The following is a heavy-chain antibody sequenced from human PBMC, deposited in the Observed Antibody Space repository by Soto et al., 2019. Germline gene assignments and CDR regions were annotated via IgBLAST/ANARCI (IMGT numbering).Heavy chain of an antibody. CDR1: GGSISSGGYY. V-gene: IGHV4-31*02. CDR3: ARRYGSGSTSLYYYYGMDV. J-gene: IGHJ6*02. Sequence: SETLSLTXTVSGGSISSGGYYWSWIRQHPGKGLEWIGYIYYSGSTYYNPSLKSRVTISVDTSKNQFSLKLSSVTAADTAVYYCARRYGSGSTSLYYYYGMDVWGQGTTVTVSS. CDR2: IYYSGST. D-gene: IGHD3-10*01.